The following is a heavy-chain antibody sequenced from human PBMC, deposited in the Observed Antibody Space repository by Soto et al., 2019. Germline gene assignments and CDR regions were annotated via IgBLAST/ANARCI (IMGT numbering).Heavy chain of an antibody. J-gene: IGHJ4*02. CDR1: GFTFSSYA. Sequence: GGSLRLSCAASGFTFSSYAMSWVRQAPGKGLEWVSGISWNSGSIGYADSVKGRFTISRDNAKNSLYLQMNSLRAEDTALYYCAKDIAQWLVPGYYFDYWGQGTLVTVSS. CDR3: AKDIAQWLVPGYYFDY. CDR2: ISWNSGSI. D-gene: IGHD6-19*01. V-gene: IGHV3-9*01.